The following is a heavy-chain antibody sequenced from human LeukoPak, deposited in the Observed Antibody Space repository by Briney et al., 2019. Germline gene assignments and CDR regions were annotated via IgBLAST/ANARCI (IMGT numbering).Heavy chain of an antibody. V-gene: IGHV3-21*04. D-gene: IGHD3-22*01. J-gene: IGHJ4*02. CDR2: ISSSSSYI. Sequence: AGGSLRLSCAASGFTFSSYSMNWVRQAPGKGLEWVSSISSSSSYIYYADSVKGRFTISRDNAKNSLYLQMNSLRAEDTAVYYCATGRVGVYYDSSGRRDQFDYWGQGTLVTVSS. CDR3: ATGRVGVYYDSSGRRDQFDY. CDR1: GFTFSSYS.